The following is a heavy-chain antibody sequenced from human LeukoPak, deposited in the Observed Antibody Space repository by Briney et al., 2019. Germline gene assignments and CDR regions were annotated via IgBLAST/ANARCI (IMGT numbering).Heavy chain of an antibody. CDR3: ARTHAAGGGY. Sequence: GGSLRLSCAASGFTFSSYGMHWVRQASGKGLEWVAFIRYDGSNKYYADSVKGRFTISRDNSKNTLYLQMNSLRAEDMAVYYCARTHAAGGGYWGQGTLVTVSS. J-gene: IGHJ4*02. V-gene: IGHV3-30*02. D-gene: IGHD6-13*01. CDR1: GFTFSSYG. CDR2: IRYDGSNK.